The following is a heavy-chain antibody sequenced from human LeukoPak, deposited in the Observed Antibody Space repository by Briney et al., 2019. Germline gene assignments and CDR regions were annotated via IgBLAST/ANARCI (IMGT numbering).Heavy chain of an antibody. D-gene: IGHD6-19*01. V-gene: IGHV3-7*01. CDR1: GFTFSSYL. J-gene: IGHJ5*02. Sequence: GGSLRLSCAASGFTFSSYLMSWVRQAPGKGLEWVANINQDGSEKYYVDSVKGRFTISRDNAKNSLYLQMNSLRAEDTAVYYCARGGQWLVHPWGQGTLVTVSS. CDR2: INQDGSEK. CDR3: ARGGQWLVHP.